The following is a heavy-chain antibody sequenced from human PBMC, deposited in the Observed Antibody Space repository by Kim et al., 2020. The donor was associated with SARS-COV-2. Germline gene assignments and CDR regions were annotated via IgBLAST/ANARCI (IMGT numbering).Heavy chain of an antibody. CDR1: GFSFSSSR. J-gene: IGHJ6*02. CDR3: AREGGYECSFALIV. Sequence: GGSLRLSCAVSGFSFSSSRMYWVRQPPRKTMGWVAFISSDGSQIYYADSVKGRLIISSDNTTNTLSLQMNSLIAEDTAMYYCAREGGYECSFALIVWCQG. CDR2: ISSDGSQI. D-gene: IGHD5-12*01. V-gene: IGHV3-33*07.